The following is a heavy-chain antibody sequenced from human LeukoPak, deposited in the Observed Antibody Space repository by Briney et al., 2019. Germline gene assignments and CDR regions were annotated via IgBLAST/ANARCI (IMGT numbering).Heavy chain of an antibody. CDR2: IWYDGTNK. CDR3: AKERNDCSGGSCHYLDAFDI. J-gene: IGHJ3*02. CDR1: GFTFSSYG. V-gene: IGHV3-33*06. D-gene: IGHD2-15*01. Sequence: GGSLRLSCAASGFTFSSYGMHWVRQAPGKGLEWVAVIWYDGTNKYYADSVKVRFTISRDNSKNTLYLQMNSLRAEDTAVYYCAKERNDCSGGSCHYLDAFDIWGQGTMVTVSS.